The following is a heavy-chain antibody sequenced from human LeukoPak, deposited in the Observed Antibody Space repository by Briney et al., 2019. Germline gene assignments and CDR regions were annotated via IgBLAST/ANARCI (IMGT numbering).Heavy chain of an antibody. CDR3: ARDDDAFDI. V-gene: IGHV1-69*13. Sequence: SVKVSCKASLGTFSSYAISWLRQAPGQGLEGMGGIIPIFVTANYAQKFQGRVTITADESTSPAYRELSSLRSEDPPAYYSARDDDAFDIWGQGTMVTVSS. CDR1: LGTFSSYA. CDR2: IIPIFVTA. J-gene: IGHJ3*02.